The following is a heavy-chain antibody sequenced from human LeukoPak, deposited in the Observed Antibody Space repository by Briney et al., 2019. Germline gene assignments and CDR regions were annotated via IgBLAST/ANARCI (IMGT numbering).Heavy chain of an antibody. CDR1: GFTFDDYG. J-gene: IGHJ4*02. Sequence: PGGSLRLSCAASGFTFDDYGMSWVRQVAGQGLEWVSAIDWNGASTGYADSVKGRFTISRDNAKKSLYLQMNSLRAEDTALSYCARGSTMVSDYWGQGTLVTVSS. V-gene: IGHV3-20*04. CDR3: ARGSTMVSDY. D-gene: IGHD3-10*01. CDR2: IDWNGAST.